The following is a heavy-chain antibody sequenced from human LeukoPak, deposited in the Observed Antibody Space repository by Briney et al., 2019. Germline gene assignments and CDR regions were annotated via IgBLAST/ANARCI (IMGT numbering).Heavy chain of an antibody. D-gene: IGHD5-24*01. J-gene: IGHJ4*02. CDR1: GFTVSTNY. V-gene: IGHV3-30*03. CDR3: ARDHPRDVYNLSGYFDY. Sequence: GGSLILSCAASGFTVSTNYMSWVRQAPGKGLEWLAVISNAGDNKYYVDSVKGRFTISRDNSKNTLHLQMNSLRAEDTAVYYCARDHPRDVYNLSGYFDYWGQGTLVTVSS. CDR2: ISNAGDNK.